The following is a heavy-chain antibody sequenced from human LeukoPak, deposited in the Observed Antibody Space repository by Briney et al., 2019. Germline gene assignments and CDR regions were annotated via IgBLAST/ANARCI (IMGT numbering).Heavy chain of an antibody. CDR1: GFTLSSYW. CDR3: AREPVGFWSGYYQYYFDY. J-gene: IGHJ4*02. D-gene: IGHD3-3*01. V-gene: IGHV3-7*01. Sequence: GGSLRLSCAASGFTLSSYWMSWVRQAPGKGLEWVANIKQDGSETYYVDSVKGRFTISRDNAKNSLYLQMNSLRAEDTAVYYCAREPVGFWSGYYQYYFDYWGQGTLVTVSS. CDR2: IKQDGSET.